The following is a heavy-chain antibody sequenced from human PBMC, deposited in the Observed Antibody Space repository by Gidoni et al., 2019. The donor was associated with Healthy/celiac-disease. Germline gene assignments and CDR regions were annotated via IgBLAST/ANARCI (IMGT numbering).Heavy chain of an antibody. Sequence: EVQLVESGGGLVQPGGSLRLSCAASGFTFSSYDMHWVRQATGKGLEWVSAIGTAGDTYYPGSVKGRFTISRENAKNSLYLQMNSLRAGDTAVYYCARGGYYDSSGYPTTPNWYFDLWGRGTLVTVSS. CDR3: ARGGYYDSSGYPTTPNWYFDL. D-gene: IGHD3-22*01. CDR1: GFTFSSYD. CDR2: IGTAGDT. J-gene: IGHJ2*01. V-gene: IGHV3-13*01.